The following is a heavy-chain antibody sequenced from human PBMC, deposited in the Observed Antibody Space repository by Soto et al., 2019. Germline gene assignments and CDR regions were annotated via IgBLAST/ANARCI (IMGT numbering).Heavy chain of an antibody. CDR3: AKDRGGCSSTSCPPRLFDY. Sequence: EVQLLESGGGLVQPGGSLRLSCAASGFTFSSYAMSWVRQAPGKGLEWVSGISGSGGSTYYADSVKGRFTISRDNSKNTLYLQMISLRAEDTALYYCAKDRGGCSSTSCPPRLFDYWGQGTLVTVSS. V-gene: IGHV3-23*01. J-gene: IGHJ4*02. CDR1: GFTFSSYA. D-gene: IGHD2-2*01. CDR2: ISGSGGST.